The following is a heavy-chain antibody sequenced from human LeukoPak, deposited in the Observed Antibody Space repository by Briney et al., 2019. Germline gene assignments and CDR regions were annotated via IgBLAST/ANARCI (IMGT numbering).Heavy chain of an antibody. CDR1: AFSLNAYN. D-gene: IGHD1-26*01. CDR2: ISYTGTYI. Sequence: GGSLRLSCAASAFSLNAYNMNWVRQAPGKGLEWVSSISYTGTYIYYADTVKGRFTISRDNAQNSLYLQMNSLRAEDTAIYYCVRDRGTYRPIDYWGQGTLVAVSS. J-gene: IGHJ4*02. V-gene: IGHV3-21*04. CDR3: VRDRGTYRPIDY.